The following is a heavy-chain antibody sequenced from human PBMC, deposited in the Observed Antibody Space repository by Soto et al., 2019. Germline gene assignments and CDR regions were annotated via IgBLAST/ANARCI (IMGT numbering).Heavy chain of an antibody. CDR2: IYWDDDK. CDR3: ARDIVLVPAATDVYYYSGMDV. J-gene: IGHJ6*04. Sequence: QITLKESGPTLVKPTQTLTLTCTFSGFSLSTSGAGVGWIRQPPGKALEWLALIYWDDDKRYSPSLKSRLTITKDTSKNQVVLTMTNMDPVDTATYYCARDIVLVPAATDVYYYSGMDVWGKGTTVTVSS. D-gene: IGHD2-2*01. CDR1: GFSLSTSGAG. V-gene: IGHV2-5*02.